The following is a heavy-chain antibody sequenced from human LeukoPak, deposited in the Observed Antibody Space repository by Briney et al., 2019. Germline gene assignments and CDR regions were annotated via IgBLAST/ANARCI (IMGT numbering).Heavy chain of an antibody. CDR1: GYTFTGYY. J-gene: IGHJ4*02. Sequence: ASVKVSCKASGYTFTGYYMHCVRQAPGQGLEWMGWINPNSGGTNYAQKFQGRVTMTRDTSISTAYMELSRVRSDDTAVYYCAREKRPEDYYDSSGYYDYWGQGTLVTVSS. D-gene: IGHD3-22*01. V-gene: IGHV1-2*02. CDR2: INPNSGGT. CDR3: AREKRPEDYYDSSGYYDY.